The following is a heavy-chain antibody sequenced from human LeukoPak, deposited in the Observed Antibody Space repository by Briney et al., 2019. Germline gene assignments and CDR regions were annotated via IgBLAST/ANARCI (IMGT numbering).Heavy chain of an antibody. J-gene: IGHJ6*02. V-gene: IGHV3-11*05. D-gene: IGHD2-15*01. Sequence: KPGGSLRLSCAASGFTFSDYYMSWIRQAPGKGLEWVSYISSSSSYTNYADSVKGRFTISRDNAKNSLYLQMNSLRAEDTAVYYCARGLDCSGGSCYPYYGMDVWGQGTTVTVSS. CDR3: ARGLDCSGGSCYPYYGMDV. CDR2: ISSSSSYT. CDR1: GFTFSDYY.